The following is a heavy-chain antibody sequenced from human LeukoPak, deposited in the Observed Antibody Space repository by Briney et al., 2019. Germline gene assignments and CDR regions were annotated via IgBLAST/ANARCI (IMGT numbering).Heavy chain of an antibody. D-gene: IGHD3-22*01. CDR1: GFTVSSNY. J-gene: IGHJ4*02. CDR3: ARGYDSSGFDY. V-gene: IGHV3-66*02. Sequence: GGSLRLSCAASGFTVSSNYMSWVRQAPGKGLEWVSVIYSGGSTYYADSVKGRVTISRDNSKNTLYLQMNSLRDEDTAVYYCARGYDSSGFDYWGQGTLVTVSS. CDR2: IYSGGST.